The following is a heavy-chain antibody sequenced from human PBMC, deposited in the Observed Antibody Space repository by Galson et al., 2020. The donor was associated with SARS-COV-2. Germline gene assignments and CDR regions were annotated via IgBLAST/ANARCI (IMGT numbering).Heavy chain of an antibody. CDR2: LSSRGGST. Sequence: GGSLRLSCAASGFPFEDYAMNWVRQAPGKGLQWVSSLSSRGGSTHYADSVKGRFTISRDNFRNTLFLDMHTLGAEDTAVYFCCRKDLRSSTDGYDFWGQGTLVTVSS. J-gene: IGHJ4*02. V-gene: IGHV3-23*01. D-gene: IGHD3-16*01. CDR1: GFPFEDYA. CDR3: CRKDLRSSTDGYDF.